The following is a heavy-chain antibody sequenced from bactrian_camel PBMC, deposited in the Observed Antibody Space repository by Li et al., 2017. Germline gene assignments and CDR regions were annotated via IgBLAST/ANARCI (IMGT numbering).Heavy chain of an antibody. Sequence: QLVESGGALVQPGGSLRLSCVASGFNFSSSWVFWVRQAPGKGLEWVSTIISSSTTAAYAKSLKGRLTISRDNAKKTVYLQMNSLKPEDTAVYYCGAQNGMKWYSGLTYWGQGTQVTVS. CDR3: GAQNGMKWYSGLTY. CDR2: IISSSTTA. CDR1: GFNFSSSW. V-gene: IGHV3S25*01. J-gene: IGHJ4*01. D-gene: IGHD2*01.